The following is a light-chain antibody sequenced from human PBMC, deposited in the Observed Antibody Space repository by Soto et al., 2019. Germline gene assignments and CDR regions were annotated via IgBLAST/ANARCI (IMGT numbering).Light chain of an antibody. Sequence: QSALTQPASVSGSPGQSITISCTGTSSDVGGYNYVSWYQQHPGKAPTLMIYEVSNRSPGVSNRFSGSKSGNTASLTISGLQAEDEADYYCSSYTSSSTLFVGGTKLTVL. CDR2: EVS. V-gene: IGLV2-14*01. J-gene: IGLJ2*01. CDR1: SSDVGGYNY. CDR3: SSYTSSSTL.